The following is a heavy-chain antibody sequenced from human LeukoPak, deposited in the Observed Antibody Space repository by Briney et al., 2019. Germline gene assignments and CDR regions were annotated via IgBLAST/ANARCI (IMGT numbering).Heavy chain of an antibody. Sequence: GGSLRLSCAGSGFIYSSDAMTWVRQAPGKGLEWVSAISGTGANTYYADSVKGRFTISRDNSKYTLYLQMNSLRAEDTAVYYCAKNKGSSVAYDYWGQGTLVTVSS. V-gene: IGHV3-23*01. CDR1: GFIYSSDA. D-gene: IGHD1/OR15-1a*01. CDR2: ISGTGANT. J-gene: IGHJ4*02. CDR3: AKNKGSSVAYDY.